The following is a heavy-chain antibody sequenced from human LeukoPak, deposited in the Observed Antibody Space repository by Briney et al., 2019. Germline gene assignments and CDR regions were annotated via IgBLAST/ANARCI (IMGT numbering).Heavy chain of an antibody. J-gene: IGHJ4*02. CDR2: IYSGGST. CDR1: GFTFSSYS. V-gene: IGHV3-66*01. D-gene: IGHD6-19*01. Sequence: QTGGSLRLSCAASGFTFSSYSMNWVRQAPGKGLEWVSVIYSGGSTYYADSVKGRFTISRDNSKNTLYLQMNSLRAEDTAVYYCATFRASIAVAGTFDGRLPLYYFDYWGQGTLVTVSS. CDR3: ATFRASIAVAGTFDGRLPLYYFDY.